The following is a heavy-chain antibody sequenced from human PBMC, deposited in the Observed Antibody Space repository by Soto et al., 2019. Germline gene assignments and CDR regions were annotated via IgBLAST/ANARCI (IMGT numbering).Heavy chain of an antibody. CDR2: IVVASGRT. CDR1: GFDFGSFG. J-gene: IGHJ6*02. CDR3: SADHPHTAIGWPV. Sequence: ASVKVSCKASGFDFGSFGIQFLRQTRGRGLEWIGWIVVASGRTNYARQFQGRVAFSRDTSSTTAYMDLYDLKSDDTAVYFCSADHPHTAIGWPVWGQGTTVTVSS. V-gene: IGHV1-58*02.